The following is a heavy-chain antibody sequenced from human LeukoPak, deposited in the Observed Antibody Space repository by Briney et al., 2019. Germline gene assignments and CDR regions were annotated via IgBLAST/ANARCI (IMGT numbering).Heavy chain of an antibody. CDR2: IHPSGML. CDR1: GASFNSDDQY. D-gene: IGHD3-22*01. Sequence: SETLSLTCTVSGASFNSDDQYWNWIRQSPGEGLEWIGSIHPSGMLYNNPSFESRVTMSKHTTNNQISQNLNSVTAADTAVYYRSRGLDSRKLGYWGQGIMVTVSS. V-gene: IGHV4-31*03. J-gene: IGHJ4*02. CDR3: SRGLDSRKLGY.